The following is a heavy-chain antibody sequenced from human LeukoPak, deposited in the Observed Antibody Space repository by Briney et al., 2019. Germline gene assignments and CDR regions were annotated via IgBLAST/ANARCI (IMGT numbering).Heavy chain of an antibody. D-gene: IGHD3-22*01. Sequence: SETLSLTCAVYGGSFSGYYWSWIRQPPGKGLEWIGEINHSGNTNYNPSLKSRVTISVDTSKNQFSLKLSSVTAADTAVYYCARCPYYYDSSGYFDYWGQGTLVTVSS. CDR1: GGSFSGYY. CDR3: ARCPYYYDSSGYFDY. V-gene: IGHV4-34*01. J-gene: IGHJ4*02. CDR2: INHSGNT.